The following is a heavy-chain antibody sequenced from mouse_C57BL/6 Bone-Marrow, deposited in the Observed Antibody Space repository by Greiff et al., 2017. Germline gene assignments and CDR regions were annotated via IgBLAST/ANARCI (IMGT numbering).Heavy chain of an antibody. J-gene: IGHJ1*03. CDR3: ARDYYGSSPSYWYFDV. CDR1: GYTFTSYW. Sequence: QVQLQQSGAALVKPGASVKLSCKASGYTFTSYWMHWVKQRPGQGLEWIGMIHPNSGSTNYNEKFKSKATLTVDKSSSTAYMQLRSLTSDDSAVYYCARDYYGSSPSYWYFDVWGTGTTVTVSS. CDR2: IHPNSGST. D-gene: IGHD1-1*01. V-gene: IGHV1-64*01.